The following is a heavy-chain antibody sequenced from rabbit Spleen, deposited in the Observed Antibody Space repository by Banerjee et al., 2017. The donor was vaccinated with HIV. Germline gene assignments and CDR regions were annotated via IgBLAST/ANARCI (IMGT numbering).Heavy chain of an antibody. CDR1: GFSSSAGYY. CDR2: IHGGSKDNI. D-gene: IGHD4-2*01. Sequence: WLEESGGDLVKPGTSLTLTCIAFGFSSSAGYYMCWVRHAPGKGLKRIACIHGGSKDNIYSTNWAKGRFTTTKTSSSTVTLQMTSLTSANTAPYFCARFYAGNGNFGYTAMWGPRTLVTVS. J-gene: IGHJ4*01. V-gene: IGHV1S40*01. CDR3: ARFYAGNGNFGYTAM.